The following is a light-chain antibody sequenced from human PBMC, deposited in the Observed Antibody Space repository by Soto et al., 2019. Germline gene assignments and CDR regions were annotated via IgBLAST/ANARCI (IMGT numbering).Light chain of an antibody. Sequence: SALTQPASVSGSPGQSITISCTGTSSDVGGYKYVSWYQQYPGKAPKLMMYEVSNRPSGVSNRFSGSKSGNTASLTISGLQAEDEADYYCSSYTTSSPCVFGTGTKVTVL. V-gene: IGLV2-14*01. CDR3: SSYTTSSPCV. J-gene: IGLJ1*01. CDR1: SSDVGGYKY. CDR2: EVS.